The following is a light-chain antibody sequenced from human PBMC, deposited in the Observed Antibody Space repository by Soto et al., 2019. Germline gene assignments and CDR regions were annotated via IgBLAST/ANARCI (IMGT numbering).Light chain of an antibody. Sequence: IVLTQSPATLSLSPGERATLSCRASQSVSSSLAWYQHKPGQAPRLLIYDASNRATGIPARFSGSGSGTDFTLTISSLEPEDFALYYCQQRSNWPSFGQGTRLEIK. V-gene: IGKV3-11*01. CDR2: DAS. J-gene: IGKJ5*01. CDR1: QSVSSS. CDR3: QQRSNWPS.